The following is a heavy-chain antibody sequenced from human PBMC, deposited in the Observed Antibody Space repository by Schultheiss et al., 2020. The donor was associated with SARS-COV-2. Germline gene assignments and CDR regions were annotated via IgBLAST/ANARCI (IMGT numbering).Heavy chain of an antibody. CDR1: GGSFSGYY. Sequence: GSLRLSCAVYGGSFSGYYWSWIRQPPGKGLEWIGSIYHSGSTNYNPSLKSRVTISVDTSKNQFSLKLSSVTAADTAVYYCARGGAYGSGSYFDYWGQGTLVTVSS. J-gene: IGHJ4*02. V-gene: IGHV4-34*01. CDR3: ARGGAYGSGSYFDY. CDR2: IYHSGST. D-gene: IGHD3-10*01.